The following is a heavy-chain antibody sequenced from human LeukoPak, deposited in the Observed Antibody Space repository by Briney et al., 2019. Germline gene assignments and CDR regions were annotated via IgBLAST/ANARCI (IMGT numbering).Heavy chain of an antibody. CDR3: ARAPQYVNGWTWAHDS. Sequence: ASVKVSCKASGFTFKPDGVTWVRQAPGQGLEWMGWISAYNGATKYAHKFQDRVTMTTETSTNTAYLELRSLRSDDTAVYFCARAPQYVNGWTWAHDSWGQGSLVTVSS. D-gene: IGHD2-2*03. CDR1: GFTFKPDG. J-gene: IGHJ4*02. CDR2: ISAYNGAT. V-gene: IGHV1-18*01.